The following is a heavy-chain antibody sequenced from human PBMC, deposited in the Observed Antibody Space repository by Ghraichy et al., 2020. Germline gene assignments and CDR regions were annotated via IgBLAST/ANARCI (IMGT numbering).Heavy chain of an antibody. CDR1: GFTFSTYG. CDR2: VCAGGRNN. V-gene: IGHV3-33*01. Sequence: GGSLRLSCAASGFTFSTYGIHWVRQAPGKGLEWVALVCAGGRNNNYADSVRGLVTVCRDNSENMLYLLMNSLRDEDTAVYFCARDGSGWCPDYWGQGTLVTVSS. D-gene: IGHD6-19*01. J-gene: IGHJ4*02. CDR3: ARDGSGWCPDY.